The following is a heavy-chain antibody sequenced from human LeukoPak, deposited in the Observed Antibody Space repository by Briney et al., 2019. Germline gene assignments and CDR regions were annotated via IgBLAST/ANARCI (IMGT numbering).Heavy chain of an antibody. J-gene: IGHJ4*02. D-gene: IGHD6-19*01. Sequence: GGAQRLSCAASGGTFSSYSRKWVRQAPGKGLERVSSISSSSSYIYYADSVKGRFTISRDNAKNSLYLQMNSLRAEDTAVYYCARIPKQWLVLKGYFDYWGQGPLVTVSS. CDR1: GGTFSSYS. CDR2: ISSSSSYI. V-gene: IGHV3-21*01. CDR3: ARIPKQWLVLKGYFDY.